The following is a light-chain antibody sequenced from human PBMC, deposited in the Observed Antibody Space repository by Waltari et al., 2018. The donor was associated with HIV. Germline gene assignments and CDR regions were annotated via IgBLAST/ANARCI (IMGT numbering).Light chain of an antibody. CDR2: EAT. CDR3: SAYAGSNNWV. Sequence: QSALTQPPSASGSPGQSVTISCSGTISDVVGYNYVSWYQQYPGKAPKLMIYEATKRPSGVPGRFSGSKSDNTASLTVSGLQAEDEADYYCSAYAGSNNWVFGGGTKLTVL. J-gene: IGLJ3*02. V-gene: IGLV2-8*01. CDR1: ISDVVGYNY.